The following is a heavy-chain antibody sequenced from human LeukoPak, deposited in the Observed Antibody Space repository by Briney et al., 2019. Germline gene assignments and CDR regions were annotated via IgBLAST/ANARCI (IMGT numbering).Heavy chain of an antibody. CDR2: IIPIFGTA. V-gene: IGHV1-69*05. CDR3: SSTSPWGFDY. D-gene: IGHD2-2*01. CDR1: GGTFSSYA. Sequence: SVKVSCKASGGTFSSYAISWVRQAPGQGLGWMGGIIPIFGTANYAQKFQGRVTITTDESTSTAYMELSSLRSEDTAVYYCSSTSPWGFDYWGQGTLVTVSS. J-gene: IGHJ4*02.